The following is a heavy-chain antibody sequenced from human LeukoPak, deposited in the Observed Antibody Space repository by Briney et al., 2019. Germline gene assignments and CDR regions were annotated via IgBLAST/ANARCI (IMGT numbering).Heavy chain of an antibody. J-gene: IGHJ6*02. CDR1: GGSISSSSYY. CDR3: AREGRWLQPRGYYYGMDV. Sequence: PSETLSLTCTVSGGSISSSSYYWGWIRQLPGKGLEWIGSIYYSGSTYYNPSLKSRVTISVDTSKNQFSLKLSSVTAADTAVYYCAREGRWLQPRGYYYGMDVWGQGTTVTVSS. CDR2: IYYSGST. V-gene: IGHV4-39*07. D-gene: IGHD5-24*01.